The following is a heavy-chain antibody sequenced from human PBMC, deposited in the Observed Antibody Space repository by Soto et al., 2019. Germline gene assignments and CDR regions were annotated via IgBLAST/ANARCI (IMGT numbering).Heavy chain of an antibody. CDR3: AGAASYSNSGVDY. CDR2: ISNDGNND. V-gene: IGHV3-30-3*01. D-gene: IGHD4-4*01. J-gene: IGHJ4*02. Sequence: QVPLVESGGGVVQPGKSLRLSCAASGFTFSNYAIHWVRQAPGRGLEWLALISNDGNNDIYAGSLKGRVTFSRDSSNNKVFRPTDSLRTQDTAVYPCAGAASYSNSGVDYWGQATRVTVSS. CDR1: GFTFSNYA.